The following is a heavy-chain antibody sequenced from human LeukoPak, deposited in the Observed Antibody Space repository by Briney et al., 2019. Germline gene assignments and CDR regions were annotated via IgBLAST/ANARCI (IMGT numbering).Heavy chain of an antibody. V-gene: IGHV3-7*01. Sequence: PGGSLRLSCAASGFTFSDYWMSWVRQAPGKGLEWVANIKHDGSEKYYVDSVKGRFTISRDNADNSLFLQMNSLRAEDTAVYYCARETDTGRSDAFEYWGQGTLVTVSS. J-gene: IGHJ4*02. CDR2: IKHDGSEK. CDR3: ARETDTGRSDAFEY. CDR1: GFTFSDYW. D-gene: IGHD1-26*01.